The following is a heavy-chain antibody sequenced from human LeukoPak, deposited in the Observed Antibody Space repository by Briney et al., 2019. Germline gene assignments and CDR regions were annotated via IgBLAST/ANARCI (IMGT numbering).Heavy chain of an antibody. CDR3: ARGDRLGATVVYYYYYMDV. D-gene: IGHD1-26*01. CDR1: GGSFSGYY. CDR2: INHSGSA. Sequence: SETLSLTCAVYGGSFSGYYWSWIRQPPGKGLEWIGEINHSGSANYNPSLKSRVTISVDTSKNQFSLKLSSVTAADTAVYYCARGDRLGATVVYYYYYMDVWGKGTTVTVSS. V-gene: IGHV4-34*01. J-gene: IGHJ6*03.